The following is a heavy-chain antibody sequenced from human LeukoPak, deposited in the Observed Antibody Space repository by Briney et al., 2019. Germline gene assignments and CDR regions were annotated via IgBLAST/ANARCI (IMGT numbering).Heavy chain of an antibody. CDR3: AKDGGWHAYYFDY. D-gene: IGHD3-16*01. CDR1: GFTFSSYN. V-gene: IGHV3-21*01. J-gene: IGHJ4*02. CDR2: ISSSSSYI. Sequence: GGSLRLSCAASGFTFSSYNMNWVRQAPGKGLEWVSYISSSSSYIYYADSVKGRFTISRDNSKNTLYLQMNSLRAEDTAVYYCAKDGGWHAYYFDYWGQGTLVTVSS.